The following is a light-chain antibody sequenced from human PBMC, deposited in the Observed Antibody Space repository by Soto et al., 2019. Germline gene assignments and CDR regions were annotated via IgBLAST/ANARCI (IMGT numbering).Light chain of an antibody. V-gene: IGKV3-11*01. Sequence: EIVLTQSPATLSLSPGERATLSCRASQSVSSYLAWYQQKPGQAPRLLIYNASNRATGIPARFSGSGSGTDFTLTISSLEPEDFAVYYGQQRRKTFGQGTKVEIK. CDR1: QSVSSY. J-gene: IGKJ1*01. CDR3: QQRRKT. CDR2: NAS.